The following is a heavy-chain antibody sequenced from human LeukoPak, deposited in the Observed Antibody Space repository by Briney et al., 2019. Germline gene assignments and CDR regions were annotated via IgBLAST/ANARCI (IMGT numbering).Heavy chain of an antibody. J-gene: IGHJ3*02. V-gene: IGHV3-21*01. CDR1: GFTFSSYS. CDR2: ISSGSTYI. D-gene: IGHD6-13*01. CDR3: ARRVASANDAFDI. Sequence: PGGSLRLSCAASGFTFSSYSMNWVRQAPGKGLEWVSSISSGSTYIYYGDSLKGRFTISRDNAKNSLYLQMNSLRAEDTAVDYCARRVASANDAFDIWGQGTMVTVAS.